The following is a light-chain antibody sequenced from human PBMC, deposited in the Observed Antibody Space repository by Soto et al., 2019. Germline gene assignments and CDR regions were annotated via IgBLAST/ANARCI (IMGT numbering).Light chain of an antibody. CDR1: QSISSW. J-gene: IGKJ2*01. CDR3: QQYNSYPYT. Sequence: DIQMTQSPSTLSASVGDRVTITCRASQSISSWLAWYQQKPGKAPKLLIYKASSLESGVPSRFSGSGSGTEFTRTISSMQPDDFATYYAQQYNSYPYTFGQGTKLEIK. CDR2: KAS. V-gene: IGKV1-5*03.